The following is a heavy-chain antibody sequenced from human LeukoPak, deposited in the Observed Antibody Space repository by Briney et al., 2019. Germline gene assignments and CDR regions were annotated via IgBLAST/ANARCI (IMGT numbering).Heavy chain of an antibody. J-gene: IGHJ4*02. V-gene: IGHV3-15*01. CDR2: IKRKGDDGTI. CDR1: GFTFSNAW. CDR3: TAGTGRADFDY. Sequence: GGSLRLSCAASGFTFSNAWMSWVRQAPGRGLEWVGRIKRKGDDGTIDYAAPVKGRLSISRDDSKNTLYLQMNSLKSEDTAVYFCTAGTGRADFDYWGQGTMVTVSS. D-gene: IGHD3/OR15-3a*01.